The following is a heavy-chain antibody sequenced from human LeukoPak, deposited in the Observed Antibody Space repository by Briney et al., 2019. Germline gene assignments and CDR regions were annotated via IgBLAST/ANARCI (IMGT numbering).Heavy chain of an antibody. CDR1: GYSFTSYW. CDR3: AKGSRERYSSSWYTTSYYYYYGMDV. D-gene: IGHD6-13*01. CDR2: IYPGDSDT. J-gene: IGHJ6*02. Sequence: GESLKISCKGSGYSFTSYWIGWVRQMPGKGLEWMGIIYPGDSDTRYSPSFQGQVTISADKSISTAYLQWSSLKASDTAMYYCAKGSRERYSSSWYTTSYYYYYGMDVWGQGTTVTVSS. V-gene: IGHV5-51*01.